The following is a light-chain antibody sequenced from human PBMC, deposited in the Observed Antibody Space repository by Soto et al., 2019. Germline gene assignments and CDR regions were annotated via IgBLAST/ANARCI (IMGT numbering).Light chain of an antibody. Sequence: DIQMTQSPSSLSASVGDRVTITCRASQSFSTYLNWFQQKPGKAPKLLIYAASRLQSGVPSRFSGSGSGTDLTLNINSLQPEDFATYFCQQSYSFPYTCGQGTKLDIK. CDR1: QSFSTY. V-gene: IGKV1-39*01. CDR3: QQSYSFPYT. CDR2: AAS. J-gene: IGKJ2*01.